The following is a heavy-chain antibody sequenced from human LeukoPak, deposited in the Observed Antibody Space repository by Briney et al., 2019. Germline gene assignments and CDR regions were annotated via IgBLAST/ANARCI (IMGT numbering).Heavy chain of an antibody. CDR1: GFTFSSYA. CDR2: ISSSSSYI. V-gene: IGHV3-21*01. D-gene: IGHD1-1*01. J-gene: IGHJ4*02. CDR3: ARGTLDDSLDY. Sequence: GGSLRLSCAASGFTFSSYAMSWVRQAAGKGLEWVSSISSSSSYIDYADSVKGRFTISRDNARNSLYLQMNSLRGEDTAVYYCARGTLDDSLDYWGQGTLVTVSS.